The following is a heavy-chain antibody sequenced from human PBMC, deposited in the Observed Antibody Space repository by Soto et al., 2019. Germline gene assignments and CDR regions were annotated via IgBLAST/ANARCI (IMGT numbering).Heavy chain of an antibody. V-gene: IGHV4-39*01. D-gene: IGHD3-10*02. CDR1: GGSMISSSYY. CDR3: ARRGTCSGSPSCGMDV. Sequence: PSETLSLTCTVSGGSMISSSYYWVWIRQPPGKGLEWIGSIYYSGSTYYNPSLKSRVTISVDTSKKQFSLKLSSVIAADTAVYYCARRGTCSGSPSCGMDVWGQGTTVTVSS. J-gene: IGHJ6*02. CDR2: IYYSGST.